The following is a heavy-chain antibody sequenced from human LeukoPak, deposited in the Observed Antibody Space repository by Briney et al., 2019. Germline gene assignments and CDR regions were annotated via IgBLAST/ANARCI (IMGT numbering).Heavy chain of an antibody. Sequence: GGSLRLSCAAPGFTFSSYEMNWVRQAPGKGLEWVSYISSSGSTIYYADSVKGRFTISRDNAKNSLYLQMNSLRAEDTAVYYCARDSHDSSGLDYWGQGTLVTVSS. D-gene: IGHD3-22*01. CDR3: ARDSHDSSGLDY. CDR1: GFTFSSYE. J-gene: IGHJ4*02. CDR2: ISSSGSTI. V-gene: IGHV3-48*03.